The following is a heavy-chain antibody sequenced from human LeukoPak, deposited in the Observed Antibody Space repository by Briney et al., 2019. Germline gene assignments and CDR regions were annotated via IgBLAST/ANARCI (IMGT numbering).Heavy chain of an antibody. V-gene: IGHV3-20*04. CDR2: INWNGDNP. Sequence: GGSLRLSCEASGFTFEDYGMTWVRQRPGRGLEYVAEINWNGDNPVYENSLRGRFTISRNNAKNSVYLEMNSLRAEDTAFYYCARRSLSGATTGYYYDSWGQGTLVTVSS. J-gene: IGHJ5*01. CDR1: GFTFEDYG. D-gene: IGHD1-26*01. CDR3: ARRSLSGATTGYYYDS.